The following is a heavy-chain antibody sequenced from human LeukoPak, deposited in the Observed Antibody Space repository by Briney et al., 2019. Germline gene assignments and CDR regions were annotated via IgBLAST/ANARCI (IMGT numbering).Heavy chain of an antibody. D-gene: IGHD3-10*01. CDR3: ARDHPTRGPSGY. V-gene: IGHV1-18*01. J-gene: IGHJ4*02. CDR2: ISAYNGNT. CDR1: GGTFSSYA. Sequence: ASVKVSCKASGGTFSSYAISWVRQAPGQGLEWMGWISAYNGNTNYAQKLQGRVTMTTDTSTSTAYMELRSLRSDDTAVYYCARDHPTRGPSGYWGQGTLVTVSS.